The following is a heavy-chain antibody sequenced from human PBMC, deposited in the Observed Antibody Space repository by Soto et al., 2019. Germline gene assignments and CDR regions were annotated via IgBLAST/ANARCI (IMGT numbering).Heavy chain of an antibody. CDR3: AKDRLAGGFDY. V-gene: IGHV3-23*04. J-gene: IGHJ4*02. CDR1: GFTFSNYA. D-gene: IGHD3-16*01. CDR2: VSATAGTT. Sequence: DVQLVDSGGGLVQPGGSLRLSCAASGFTFSNYAMSLVRQAPGKGLEWVSLVSATAGTTYYTDSVKGRFTISRDNSRNTGYLQMNRLRADDTAVYYCAKDRLAGGFDYWGQGTLVTVSS.